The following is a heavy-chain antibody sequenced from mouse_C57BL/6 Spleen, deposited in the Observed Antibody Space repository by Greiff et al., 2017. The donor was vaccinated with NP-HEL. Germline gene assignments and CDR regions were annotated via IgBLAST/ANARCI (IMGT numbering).Heavy chain of an antibody. Sequence: QVQLQQPGAELVKPGASVKLSCKASGYTFTSYWMHWVKQRPGQGLEWIGMIHPNSGSTNYNEKFKSKATLTVDKSSSTAYMQLSSLTSEDSAVYYCARGGYGSNYFDYWGQGTTPTVSS. CDR1: GYTFTSYW. CDR3: ARGGYGSNYFDY. J-gene: IGHJ2*01. V-gene: IGHV1-64*01. D-gene: IGHD1-1*01. CDR2: IHPNSGST.